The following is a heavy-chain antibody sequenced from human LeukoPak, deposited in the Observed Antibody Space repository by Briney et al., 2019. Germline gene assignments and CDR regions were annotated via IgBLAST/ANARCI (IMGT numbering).Heavy chain of an antibody. D-gene: IGHD6-19*01. CDR3: ASSIVVAGIPTMYYYYYMDV. Sequence: GASVKVSCKASGGTFSSYAISWVRQAPGQGLEWMGGIIPIFGTANYAQKFQGRVTITADESTSTAYMELSSLRSEDTAVYYCASSIVVAGIPTMYYYYYMDVWGKGTTVTISS. J-gene: IGHJ6*03. CDR1: GGTFSSYA. V-gene: IGHV1-69*13. CDR2: IIPIFGTA.